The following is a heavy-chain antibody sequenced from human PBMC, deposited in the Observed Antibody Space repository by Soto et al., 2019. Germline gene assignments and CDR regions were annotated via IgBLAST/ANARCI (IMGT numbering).Heavy chain of an antibody. Sequence: GEYLKLSCQSSGYDFDTSWLAWVRQMPGEGLEWMGIIYPCYSDTKYNPSFQGQVSISVAKYINTAYLQSSSLTTPDSALYYWARRGAGGYYGPGNFDFWGQGTLVTVSS. CDR1: GYDFDTSW. J-gene: IGHJ4*02. D-gene: IGHD1-26*01. V-gene: IGHV5-51*01. CDR2: IYPCYSDT. CDR3: ARRGAGGYYGPGNFDF.